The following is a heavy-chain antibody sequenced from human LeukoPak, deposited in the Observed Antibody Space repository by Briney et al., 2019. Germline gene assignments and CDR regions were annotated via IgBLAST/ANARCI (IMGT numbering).Heavy chain of an antibody. CDR1: GYTFTDYY. D-gene: IGHD2-8*02. CDR3: ARSLLRTRAGGDY. CDR2: INPNSGGT. J-gene: IGHJ4*02. V-gene: IGHV1-2*02. Sequence: ASVKVSCKPSGYTFTDYYIHWVRQAPGQGLEWMGWINPNSGGTNYAQNFQGRFTMTRDTSIRTVYMDLSRLTSVDTAVYYCARSLLRTRAGGDYWGQGTLVTVSS.